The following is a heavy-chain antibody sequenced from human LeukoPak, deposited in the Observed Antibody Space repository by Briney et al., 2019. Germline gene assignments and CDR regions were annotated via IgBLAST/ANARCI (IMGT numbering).Heavy chain of an antibody. CDR2: LSGSGGTT. Sequence: GGSLRLSCAASGFTFSSYDMSWVRQAPGKGLEWVLALSGSGGTTYADSVKGRFTISRDNSKNTLYLQMNSLRAEDTAVYYCAKDHSGALYYFDYWGQGTLVTVSS. CDR3: AKDHSGALYYFDY. D-gene: IGHD1-26*01. V-gene: IGHV3-23*01. CDR1: GFTFSSYD. J-gene: IGHJ4*02.